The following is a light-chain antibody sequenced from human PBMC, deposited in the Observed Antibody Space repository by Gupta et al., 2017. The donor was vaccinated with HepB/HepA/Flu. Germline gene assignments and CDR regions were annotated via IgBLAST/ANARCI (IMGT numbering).Light chain of an antibody. CDR1: SSDVGGYNY. CDR2: DVS. Sequence: QSALTQPASVSGSPGQLITIPCTGTSSDVGGYNYVSWYQHHPGKAPKLMIYDVSNRPSGVSNRFSGSKSGNTASLTISGLQAEDEADYYCSSYTSSSTLVFGGGPKLTVL. V-gene: IGLV2-14*03. J-gene: IGLJ2*01. CDR3: SSYTSSSTLV.